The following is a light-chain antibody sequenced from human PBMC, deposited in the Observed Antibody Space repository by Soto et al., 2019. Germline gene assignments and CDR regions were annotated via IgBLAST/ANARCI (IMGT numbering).Light chain of an antibody. J-gene: IGLJ1*01. CDR3: TSYTNIASLDV. Sequence: QSALTQPASVSGSPGQSITISCTGSSSDVGGYNYVSWYQHHPGKAPKLMIYEVSHRPSGVSNRFSGSKSGSTASLTISGLQAEDEADYYCTSYTNIASLDVFGTGTKGTVL. V-gene: IGLV2-14*01. CDR2: EVS. CDR1: SSDVGGYNY.